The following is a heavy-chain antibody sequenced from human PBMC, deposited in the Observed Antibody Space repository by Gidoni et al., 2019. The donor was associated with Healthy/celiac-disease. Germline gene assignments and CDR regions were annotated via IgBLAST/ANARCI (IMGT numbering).Heavy chain of an antibody. CDR3: ARDTLWVYTAMVNPY. J-gene: IGHJ4*02. D-gene: IGHD5-18*01. Sequence: EVQLVESGGGLVQPGGSLRLSCAASGFTVSSNYMSWVRQAPGKGLEWVSVIYSGGSTYYADSVKGRFTISRDNSKNTLYLQMNSLRAEDTAVYYCARDTLWVYTAMVNPYWGQGTLVTVSS. CDR2: IYSGGST. V-gene: IGHV3-66*02. CDR1: GFTVSSNY.